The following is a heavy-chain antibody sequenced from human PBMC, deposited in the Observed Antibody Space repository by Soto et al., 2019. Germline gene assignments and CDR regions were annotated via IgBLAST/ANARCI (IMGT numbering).Heavy chain of an antibody. J-gene: IGHJ5*02. CDR2: IYYSGST. D-gene: IGHD2-2*01. CDR1: GGSISSYY. Sequence: SETLSLTCTVSGGSISSYYWSWIWQPPGKGLEWIGYIYYSGSTNYNPSLKSRVTISVDTSKNQFSLKLSSVTAADTAVYYCARHRLPAAANWFDPWGQGTLVTVSS. CDR3: ARHRLPAAANWFDP. V-gene: IGHV4-59*08.